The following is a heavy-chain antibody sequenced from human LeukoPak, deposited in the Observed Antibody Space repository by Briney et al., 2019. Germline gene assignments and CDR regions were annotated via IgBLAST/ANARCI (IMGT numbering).Heavy chain of an antibody. Sequence: GGSLRLSCAASGFTFSSYSMNWVRQAPGKGLEWVSSISSSSSYIYYADSVKGRFTISRDNAKNSLYLQMNSLRAEDTAVYYCARAYSSGWYSSLDYWGQGTLVTVSS. CDR3: ARAYSSGWYSSLDY. V-gene: IGHV3-21*01. J-gene: IGHJ4*02. CDR2: ISSSSSYI. D-gene: IGHD6-19*01. CDR1: GFTFSSYS.